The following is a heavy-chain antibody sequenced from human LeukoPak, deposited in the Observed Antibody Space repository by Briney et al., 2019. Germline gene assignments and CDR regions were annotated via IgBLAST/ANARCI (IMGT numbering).Heavy chain of an antibody. CDR3: ARSLGGGDCY. CDR1: GFTFSSYE. J-gene: IGHJ4*02. V-gene: IGHV3-48*03. D-gene: IGHD2-21*02. Sequence: GGSLRLSCAASGFTFSSYEMNWVRQAPGKGLEWVSYISSSGSTIYYADSVKGRFTISRDNAKNTLYLQMNSLRAEDTAVYYCARSLGGGDCYWGQGALVTVSS. CDR2: ISSSGSTI.